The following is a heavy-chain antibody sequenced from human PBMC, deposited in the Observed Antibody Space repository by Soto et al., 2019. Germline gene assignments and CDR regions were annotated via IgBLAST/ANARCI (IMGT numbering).Heavy chain of an antibody. J-gene: IGHJ4*02. Sequence: SETLSLTCTVSYGSISVSNVFWGWVRQPPGEGLEWIGNIDYSGTAYFNPSLGTRVTFPVDTSKNQFSLTLYSVTAADTAVYYCARTTGRHLDFWGQGILVTVYS. CDR1: YGSISVSNVF. CDR2: IDYSGTA. D-gene: IGHD4-4*01. CDR3: ARTTGRHLDF. V-gene: IGHV4-39*01.